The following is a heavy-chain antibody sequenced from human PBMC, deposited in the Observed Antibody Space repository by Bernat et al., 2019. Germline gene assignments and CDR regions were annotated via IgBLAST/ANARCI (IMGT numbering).Heavy chain of an antibody. CDR2: IWYDGSNK. Sequence: QVQLVESGGGVVQPGRSLRLSCAASGFTFSSYGMHWVRQAPGKGLEWVAVIWYDGSNKYYADSVKGRFTISRDNSKNTLYLQMNSLRAEDTAVYYCERGKAVAAPFDYWGQGTLVTVSS. CDR1: GFTFSSYG. CDR3: ERGKAVAAPFDY. D-gene: IGHD6-19*01. V-gene: IGHV3-33*01. J-gene: IGHJ4*02.